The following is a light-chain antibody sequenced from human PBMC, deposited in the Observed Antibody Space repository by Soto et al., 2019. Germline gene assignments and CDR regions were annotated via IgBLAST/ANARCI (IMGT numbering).Light chain of an antibody. CDR3: SAWDNSLNGYV. V-gene: IGLV1-44*01. CDR1: SSNIGSNT. J-gene: IGLJ1*01. Sequence: QSVLTQPLSVSASPGQRVTISCSGASSNIGSNTVAWYQHLPGTAPPRLIFTAGQRPSGVPGRFSGSKSGTSASLAISGLQSEDEGDYYCSAWDNSLNGYVFGPGTKLTVL. CDR2: TAG.